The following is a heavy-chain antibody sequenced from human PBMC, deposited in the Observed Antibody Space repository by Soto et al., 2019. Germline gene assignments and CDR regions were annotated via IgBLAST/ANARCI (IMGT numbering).Heavy chain of an antibody. V-gene: IGHV4-30-4*01. J-gene: IGHJ4*02. D-gene: IGHD3-22*01. CDR3: ARASYDSSGYYYFDY. CDR1: GGSISSGDYY. CDR2: IYYSGST. Sequence: SETLSLTCTVSGGSISSGDYYWSWIRQPPGKGLEWIGYIYYSGSTYYNPSLKSRVTISVDTSKNQFSLKLSSVTAADTAVYYCARASYDSSGYYYFDYWGQGTLVTVSS.